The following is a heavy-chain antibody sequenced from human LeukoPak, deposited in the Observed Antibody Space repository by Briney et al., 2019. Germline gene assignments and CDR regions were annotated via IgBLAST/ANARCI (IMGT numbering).Heavy chain of an antibody. CDR3: AREGLHGFYYYYYMDV. CDR1: GFTFSSYS. J-gene: IGHJ6*03. D-gene: IGHD5-24*01. V-gene: IGHV3-21*01. CDR2: ISSSSSYI. Sequence: PGGSLRLSCAASGFTFSSYSMNWVRQAPGKGLEWASSISSSSSYIYYADSVKGRFTISRDNAKNSLYLQMNSLRAEDTAVYYCAREGLHGFYYYYYMDVRGKGTTVTVSS.